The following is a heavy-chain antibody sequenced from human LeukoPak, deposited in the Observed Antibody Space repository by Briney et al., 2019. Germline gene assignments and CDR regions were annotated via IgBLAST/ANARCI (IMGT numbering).Heavy chain of an antibody. D-gene: IGHD6-19*01. V-gene: IGHV3-48*03. J-gene: IGHJ4*02. CDR3: ARGAGYSSGWYWDYFDY. CDR1: GFTFSSYE. CDR2: ISSSGSTI. Sequence: QSGGSLRLSCAASGFTFSSYEMNWVRQAPGKGLEWVSYISSSGSTIYYADSVKGRFTISRDNAKNSLYLQMNSLRAEDTAVYYCARGAGYSSGWYWDYFDYWGQGTLVTVSS.